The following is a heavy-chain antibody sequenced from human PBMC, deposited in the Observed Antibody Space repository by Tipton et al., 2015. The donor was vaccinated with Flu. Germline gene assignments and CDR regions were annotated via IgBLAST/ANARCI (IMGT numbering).Heavy chain of an antibody. D-gene: IGHD1-1*01. J-gene: IGHJ4*02. CDR3: ASENVRSGRYFDY. CDR1: GGSISSGDYY. Sequence: TLSLTCTVSGGSISSGDYYWSWIRQPPGKGLEWIGYIYDSGSTYYNPSLKSRVTISVDTSKNQFSLKLSSVTAADTAVYYCASENVRSGRYFDYWGQGTLVTVSS. V-gene: IGHV4-30-4*01. CDR2: IYDSGST.